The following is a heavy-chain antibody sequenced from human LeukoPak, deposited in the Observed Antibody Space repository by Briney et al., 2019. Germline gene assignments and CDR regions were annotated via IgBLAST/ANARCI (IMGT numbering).Heavy chain of an antibody. V-gene: IGHV4-61*02. CDR3: ATNQGGRYYGYWYCEL. J-gene: IGHJ2*01. Sequence: SQTLSLTCTVSGGSINSGNSYWSWIRPPAGKGLEWLVRIYTTGSTNYNPSLKSRVTISVDTSNNPYSLKLRSVTPAAPADYYRATNQGGRYYGYWYCELWGRGTLVTVSS. CDR1: GGSINSGNSY. D-gene: IGHD1-26*01. CDR2: IYTTGST.